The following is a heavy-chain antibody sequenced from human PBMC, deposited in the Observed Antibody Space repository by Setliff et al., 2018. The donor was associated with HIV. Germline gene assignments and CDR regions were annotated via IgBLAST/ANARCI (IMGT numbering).Heavy chain of an antibody. J-gene: IGHJ4*02. Sequence: GASVKVSCKVSGYTLTELSRHWVRQAPGKGLEWMGGLDPKDGKTMYAQKFQGRVTMTEDTSTDTAHMELRSLRSEDTAVYYCAGWKGDYYDSSGTNGYWGQGTLVTVSS. CDR2: LDPKDGKT. CDR1: GYTLTELS. CDR3: AGWKGDYYDSSGTNGY. D-gene: IGHD3-22*01. V-gene: IGHV1-24*01.